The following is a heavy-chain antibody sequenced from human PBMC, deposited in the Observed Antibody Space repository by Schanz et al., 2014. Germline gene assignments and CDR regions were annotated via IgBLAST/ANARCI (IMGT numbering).Heavy chain of an antibody. D-gene: IGHD6-19*01. Sequence: QVQLVQSGAEVKKPGASVKVSCKASGYTTFTDYYIHWVRQAPGQGLEWMGWINPNSGDTNYAQKLQGWVTMTGDTSISTAYMELSSLRSEDTAVYYCARLGTCMAVAGSVIDYYYYCMDVWGEGTTVTVSS. CDR1: GYTTFTDYY. J-gene: IGHJ6*03. CDR2: INPNSGDT. CDR3: ARLGTCMAVAGSVIDYYYYCMDV. V-gene: IGHV1-2*04.